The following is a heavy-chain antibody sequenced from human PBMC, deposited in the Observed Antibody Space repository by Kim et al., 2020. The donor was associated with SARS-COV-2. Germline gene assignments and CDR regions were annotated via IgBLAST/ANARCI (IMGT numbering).Heavy chain of an antibody. CDR3: ARDKTVFYFGMDV. Sequence: GGSLRLSCAASGFTFSNFGIHWVRHAPGKGLEWVAVMWHDGSNKYYADSVKGRFTISRDNSKNTLYLQMNSLRAEDTAVYYCARDKTVFYFGMDVWGHGT. J-gene: IGHJ6*02. CDR1: GFTFSNFG. CDR2: MWHDGSNK. V-gene: IGHV3-33*01. D-gene: IGHD4-4*01.